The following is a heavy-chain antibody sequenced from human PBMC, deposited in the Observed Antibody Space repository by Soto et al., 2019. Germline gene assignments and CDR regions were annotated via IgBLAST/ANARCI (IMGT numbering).Heavy chain of an antibody. J-gene: IGHJ5*02. CDR1: GGFLSESY. Sequence: TSETLFLTFAVYGGFLSESYWTWIRQPPGKGLEWIGEINHVGGTNYNPSIKSRVTMSVDTSQNQFSLRLISVTAADKAMYFCVRIRYQLPSAVLWLDPWRQGTPVTVSS. V-gene: IGHV4-34*01. CDR3: VRIRYQLPSAVLWLDP. D-gene: IGHD3-16*01. CDR2: INHVGGT.